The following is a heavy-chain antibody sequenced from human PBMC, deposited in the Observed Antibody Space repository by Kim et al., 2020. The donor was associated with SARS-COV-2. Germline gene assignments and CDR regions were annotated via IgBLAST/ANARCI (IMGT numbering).Heavy chain of an antibody. J-gene: IGHJ3*02. V-gene: IGHV4-39*01. Sequence: SETLSLTCTGSGGSISSSSYYCGWIRQPPGKGLEWIGSIYYSGSTYYNPSLKSRVTISVDTSKNQFSLKLSSVTAADTAVYYCARQEHYYDSSGYYYYAFDIWGQGTMVTVSS. CDR3: ARQEHYYDSSGYYYYAFDI. CDR1: GGSISSSSYY. CDR2: IYYSGST. D-gene: IGHD3-22*01.